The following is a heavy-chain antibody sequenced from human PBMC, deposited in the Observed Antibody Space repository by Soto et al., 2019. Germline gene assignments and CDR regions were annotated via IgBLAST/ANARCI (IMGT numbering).Heavy chain of an antibody. CDR3: ARNGGNSYYYYYGMDV. V-gene: IGHV3-21*01. CDR2: ISSSSSYI. D-gene: IGHD2-21*02. Sequence: GGSLRLSCAASGFTFSSYSMNWVRQAPGKGLEWVSSISSSSSYIYYADSVKGRFTISRDNAKNSLYLQMNSLRAEDTAVYYCARNGGNSYYYYYGMDVWGQGTTVTVSS. J-gene: IGHJ6*02. CDR1: GFTFSSYS.